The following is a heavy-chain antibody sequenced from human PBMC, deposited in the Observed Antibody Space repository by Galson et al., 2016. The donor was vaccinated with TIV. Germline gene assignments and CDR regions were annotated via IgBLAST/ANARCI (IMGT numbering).Heavy chain of an antibody. D-gene: IGHD2-15*01. CDR3: AKEFVDSRQLDEIGTAATAFDS. CDR1: GFSFSDYA. J-gene: IGHJ4*02. V-gene: IGHV3-30*18. CDR2: ISYDGRNK. Sequence: SLRLSCAASGFSFSDYAMNWVRQAPGRGLEWVAVISYDGRNKYYADSLKGRVTISRDNSKNTLHLQMHSLRPEDTAVYYCAKEFVDSRQLDEIGTAATAFDSWGQGTLVIVSS.